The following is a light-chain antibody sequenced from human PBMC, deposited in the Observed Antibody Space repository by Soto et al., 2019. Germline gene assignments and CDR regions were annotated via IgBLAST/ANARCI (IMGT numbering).Light chain of an antibody. J-gene: IGLJ3*02. CDR2: EVS. Sequence: QSVLTQPPSASGSPGQSVTISCTGTNSDVGGYNYVSWYQQHPGKAPKLMIYEVSKRPSGVPDRFSGSKSGNTASLTVSGLQAEDEADYYCAAWDDSLSGRVFGGGTQLTVL. CDR3: AAWDDSLSGRV. CDR1: NSDVGGYNY. V-gene: IGLV2-8*01.